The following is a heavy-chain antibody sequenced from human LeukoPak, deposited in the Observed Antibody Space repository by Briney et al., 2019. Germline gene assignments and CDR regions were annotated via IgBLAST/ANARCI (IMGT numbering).Heavy chain of an antibody. J-gene: IGHJ4*02. V-gene: IGHV1-24*01. CDR1: GYTLTELS. D-gene: IGHD5-18*01. CDR2: FDPEDGET. Sequence: ASVKVSCKVSGYTLTELSMHWVQQAPGKGLEWMGGFDPEDGETIYAQKFQGRVTMTEDTSTDTAYMELSSLRSEDTAVYYCATGGEQRYSYGIFDYWGQGTLVTVSS. CDR3: ATGGEQRYSYGIFDY.